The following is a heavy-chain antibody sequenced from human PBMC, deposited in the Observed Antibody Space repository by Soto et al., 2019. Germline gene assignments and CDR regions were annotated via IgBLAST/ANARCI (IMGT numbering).Heavy chain of an antibody. CDR1: GFTFDDYT. D-gene: IGHD4-17*01. Sequence: GGSLRLSCAASGFTFDDYTMHWVRQAPGKGLEWVSLISWDGGSTYYADSVKGRFTISRDNSKNSLYLQMNSLRTEDTALYYCAKDKVPLGYGGNSYFDYWGQGTLVTVSS. J-gene: IGHJ4*02. V-gene: IGHV3-43*01. CDR3: AKDKVPLGYGGNSYFDY. CDR2: ISWDGGST.